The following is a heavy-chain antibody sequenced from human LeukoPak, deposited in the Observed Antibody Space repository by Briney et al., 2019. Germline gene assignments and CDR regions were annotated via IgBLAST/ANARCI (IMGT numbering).Heavy chain of an antibody. J-gene: IGHJ6*03. Sequence: SVKVSCKASGGTFSSYASSWVRQAPGQGLEWMVGIIPIFGTANYAQKFQGRVTITADESTSTAYMELSSLRSEDTAVYYCARAPTTVTRKPSYYYYYYMDVWGKGTTVTVSS. CDR1: GGTFSSYA. CDR3: ARAPTTVTRKPSYYYYYYMDV. CDR2: IIPIFGTA. D-gene: IGHD4-11*01. V-gene: IGHV1-69*13.